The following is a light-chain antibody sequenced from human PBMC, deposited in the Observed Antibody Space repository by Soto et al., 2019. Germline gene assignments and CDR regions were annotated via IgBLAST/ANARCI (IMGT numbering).Light chain of an antibody. CDR1: SSDVGSHKL. Sequence: QSALTQPASVSGSPGQSITISCTGTSSDVGSHKLVSWYQQYPGKATKLIIFEASKRPSWVSNRFSGSKSGSTACLTISGLQAEDEADYYCCSNAGGSTYVFGTGTKLTVL. J-gene: IGLJ1*01. CDR3: CSNAGGSTYV. CDR2: EAS. V-gene: IGLV2-23*01.